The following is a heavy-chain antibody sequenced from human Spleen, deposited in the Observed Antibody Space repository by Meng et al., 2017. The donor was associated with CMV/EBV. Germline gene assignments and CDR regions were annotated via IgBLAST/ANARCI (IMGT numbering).Heavy chain of an antibody. CDR2: IGPAGDR. J-gene: IGHJ6*02. D-gene: IGHD1-26*01. V-gene: IGHV3-13*01. CDR3: ARYKRYLYSGNYNDYGLDV. Sequence: GGSLRLSCAASGFTFTSYDMYWVRQATGKGLEWVSGIGPAGDRYYLGSVKGRFSISRENAKNSLYLQMNSLRPGDTAVYYCARYKRYLYSGNYNDYGLDVWGQGTTVTVSS. CDR1: GFTFTSYD.